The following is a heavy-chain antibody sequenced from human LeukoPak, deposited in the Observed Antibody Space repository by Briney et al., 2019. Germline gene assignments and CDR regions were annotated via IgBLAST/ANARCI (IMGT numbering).Heavy chain of an antibody. D-gene: IGHD1-26*01. J-gene: IGHJ4*02. Sequence: KPSETLSLTCTVSGGSISSYYWSWIGQPPGKGLEWIGYIYYSGSTNYNPSLKSRVTISVDTSKNQFSLKLSSVTAADTAVYYCARVSSGSILFDYWGQGTLVTVSS. CDR3: ARVSSGSILFDY. CDR1: GGSISSYY. V-gene: IGHV4-59*01. CDR2: IYYSGST.